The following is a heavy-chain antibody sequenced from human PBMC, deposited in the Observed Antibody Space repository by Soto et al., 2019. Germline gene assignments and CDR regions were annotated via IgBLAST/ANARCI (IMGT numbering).Heavy chain of an antibody. J-gene: IGHJ2*01. CDR3: AKIPPASAYSDITGYQWYFDL. CDR1: GLTFSSYA. D-gene: IGHD3-22*01. CDR2: ISSGGGST. Sequence: EVQLLESGGGLVQPGGSLRLSCAASGLTFSSYAMSWVRQAPGKGLEWVSGISSGGGSTYYADSVKGRFTVSRDKSKNKLFLQMNSLRADDTALYYGAKIPPASAYSDITGYQWYFDLWGRGTLVTVSS. V-gene: IGHV3-23*01.